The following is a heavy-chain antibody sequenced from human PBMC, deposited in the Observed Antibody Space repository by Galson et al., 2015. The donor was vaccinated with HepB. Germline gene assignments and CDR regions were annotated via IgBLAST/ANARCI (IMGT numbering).Heavy chain of an antibody. V-gene: IGHV1-69*06. CDR2: IIPIFGTA. CDR3: AFEYSSSLLEFDP. Sequence: QSGAEVKKPGESLRISCKASGGTFSSYAISWVRQAPGQGLEWMGGIIPIFGTANYAQKFQGRVTITADKSTSTAYMELSSLRSEDTAVYYCAFEYSSSLLEFDPWGQGTLVTVSS. D-gene: IGHD6-6*01. CDR1: GGTFSSYA. J-gene: IGHJ5*02.